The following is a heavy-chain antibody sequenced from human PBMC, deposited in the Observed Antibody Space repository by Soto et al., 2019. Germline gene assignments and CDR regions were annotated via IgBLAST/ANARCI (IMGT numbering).Heavy chain of an antibody. CDR3: ARGLHLGELWDDSYIYMDV. CDR1: GGYISTYY. CDR2: IYYSGST. Sequence: QVQLQESGPGLVKPSETLSLTCTVSGGYISTYYWSWIRQPPGEGLEWIGYIYYSGSTNYSPSLKGRGTPSVDTSKSELSPGLTSLTASDTAVYYCARGLHLGELWDDSYIYMDVWGEGTTVTVSS. D-gene: IGHD3-16*01. V-gene: IGHV4-59*01. J-gene: IGHJ6*03.